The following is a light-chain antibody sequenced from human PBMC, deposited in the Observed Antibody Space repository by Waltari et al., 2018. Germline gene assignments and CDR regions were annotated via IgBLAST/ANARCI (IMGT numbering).Light chain of an antibody. CDR3: QHLDSYAQRT. J-gene: IGKJ1*01. CDR1: QAISSF. V-gene: IGKV1-9*01. Sequence: IQLTQSPSSLSASVGDRVMLTCRASQAISSFVAWYQQKPGKAPTLLIYAASTLQSGVPSRFSGSGSETEFTLTISSLQPDDFATYYCQHLDSYAQRTFDQGTKVEI. CDR2: AAS.